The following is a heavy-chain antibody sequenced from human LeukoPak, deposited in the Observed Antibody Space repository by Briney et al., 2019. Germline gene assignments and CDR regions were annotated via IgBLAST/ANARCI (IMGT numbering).Heavy chain of an antibody. Sequence: GRSLRLSCAASGFTFSSYGMHWVRQAPGKGLEWVAVISYDGSNKYYADSVKGRFTISRDNSKNTLYLQMNSLRAEDTAVYYCAKGLTGEVAEWGQGTMVTVSS. CDR2: ISYDGSNK. CDR1: GFTFSSYG. D-gene: IGHD3-10*01. J-gene: IGHJ3*01. CDR3: AKGLTGEVAE. V-gene: IGHV3-30*18.